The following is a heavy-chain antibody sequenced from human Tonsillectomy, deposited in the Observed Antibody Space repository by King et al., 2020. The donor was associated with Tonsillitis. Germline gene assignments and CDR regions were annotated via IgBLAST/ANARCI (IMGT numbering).Heavy chain of an antibody. V-gene: IGHV1-46*01. D-gene: IGHD3-22*01. Sequence: VQLVESGAEVKKPGASVKISCKASGYTLTSYYMHWVRQAPGHGLEWMGIINPTGGSTSYAQKFQGRVTMTRDTSTSTVYMEVSSLRSEDTAVYYCARPTRYYESSGYLFDYWGQGTLVTVSS. CDR3: ARPTRYYESSGYLFDY. CDR2: INPTGGST. J-gene: IGHJ4*02. CDR1: GYTLTSYY.